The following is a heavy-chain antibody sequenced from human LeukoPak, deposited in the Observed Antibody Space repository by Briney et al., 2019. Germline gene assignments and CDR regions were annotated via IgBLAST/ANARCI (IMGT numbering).Heavy chain of an antibody. CDR1: GDSISSYY. J-gene: IGHJ4*02. V-gene: IGHV4-4*09. CDR2: IHTNGRT. Sequence: SETLSLTCTASGDSISSYYRSWIRQTPGKGLEWIGSIHTNGRTNYSPSLKSRVTMSVDSSKNQLSLMLSSVTAADTAVYYCTRRAPTSYGHYLDSWGQGTLVTVSS. CDR3: TRRAPTSYGHYLDS. D-gene: IGHD3-10*01.